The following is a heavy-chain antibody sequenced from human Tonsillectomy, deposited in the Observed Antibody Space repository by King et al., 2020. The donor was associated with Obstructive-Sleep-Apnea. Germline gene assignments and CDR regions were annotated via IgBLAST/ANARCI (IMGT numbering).Heavy chain of an antibody. V-gene: IGHV3-9*01. J-gene: IGHJ4*02. Sequence: VQLVQSGGGLVQPGRSLRLSCAASGFTFDDYAMHWVRQAPGKGLEWVSGISWNGGSIGYADSVEGRFTISRDNAKNSLYLQMNSLRAEDTALYYCAKAATQFAYGDDRVDYWGQGTLVTVSS. CDR3: AKAATQFAYGDDRVDY. CDR2: ISWNGGSI. D-gene: IGHD4-17*01. CDR1: GFTFDDYA.